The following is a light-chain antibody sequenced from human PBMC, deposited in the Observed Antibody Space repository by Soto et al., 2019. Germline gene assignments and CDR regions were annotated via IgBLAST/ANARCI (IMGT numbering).Light chain of an antibody. CDR3: HQFGSSPPAFT. V-gene: IGKV3-20*01. J-gene: IGKJ2*01. CDR2: GAS. Sequence: ESMLTQSPGTLSLSPGERATLSCRASQSVSTRYLAWYQQKPGQAPRLLIYGASIRATGIPDRFSGSGSGTDLTFTISRLEHEDFAVYYCHQFGSSPPAFTFGQGTKLEI. CDR1: QSVSTRY.